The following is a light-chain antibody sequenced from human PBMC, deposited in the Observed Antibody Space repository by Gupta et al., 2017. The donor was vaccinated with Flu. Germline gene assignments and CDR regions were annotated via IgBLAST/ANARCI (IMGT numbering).Light chain of an antibody. CDR3: LQHSLYPWT. Sequence: DIQMTQSPSSLSASVRDRVTITCRSSQSIDTDLSWYQQKSGTAPKRLIFGASTLQSGVPSRFSGSGSGTRFTLTINNVQPEDVATYYCLQHSLYPWTFGQGTKVEIK. V-gene: IGKV1-17*02. CDR2: GAS. CDR1: QSIDTD. J-gene: IGKJ1*01.